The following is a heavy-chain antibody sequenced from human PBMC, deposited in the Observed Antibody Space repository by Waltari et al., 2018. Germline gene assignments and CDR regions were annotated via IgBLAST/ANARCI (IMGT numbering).Heavy chain of an antibody. D-gene: IGHD6-13*01. CDR3: ARDVAGAAAGGWYFDL. V-gene: IGHV4-39*07. CDR2: FYYSGIP. Sequence: QLQLQESGPGLVKPSETLSLTCTVSGGSISSSSYYWGWIRQPPGKGLGWIWSFYYSGIPYHNPSLKSRVTLSVDTSKNQFPRKLSSVTAADTAVYYCARDVAGAAAGGWYFDLWGRGTLVTVSS. CDR1: GGSISSSSYY. J-gene: IGHJ2*01.